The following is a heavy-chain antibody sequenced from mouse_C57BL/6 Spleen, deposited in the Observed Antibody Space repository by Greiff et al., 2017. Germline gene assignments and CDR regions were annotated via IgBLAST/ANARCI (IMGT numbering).Heavy chain of an antibody. Sequence: EVKLMESGPGLVKPSQSLSLTCSVTGYSITSGYYWNWIRQFPGNKLEWMGYISYDGSNNYNPSLKNRISITRDTSKNQFFLKLNSVTTEDTATYYCASPGTDYWGQGTTLTVSS. V-gene: IGHV3-6*01. D-gene: IGHD4-1*01. J-gene: IGHJ2*01. CDR3: ASPGTDY. CDR2: ISYDGSN. CDR1: GYSITSGYY.